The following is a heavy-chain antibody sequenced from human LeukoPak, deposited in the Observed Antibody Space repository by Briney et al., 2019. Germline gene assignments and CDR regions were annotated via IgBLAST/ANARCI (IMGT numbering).Heavy chain of an antibody. Sequence: PGGSLRLSCAASGXSFSSHWVSWVRQAPGKGLGWVASTKQDGTGKYYVDSVKGRFTISRDNDKNSLYLQMNSLRAEDTAVYYCARAWQNGFDIWGQGTMVTVSS. CDR2: TKQDGTGK. CDR3: ARAWQNGFDI. D-gene: IGHD5-12*01. J-gene: IGHJ3*02. V-gene: IGHV3-7*04. CDR1: GXSFSSHW.